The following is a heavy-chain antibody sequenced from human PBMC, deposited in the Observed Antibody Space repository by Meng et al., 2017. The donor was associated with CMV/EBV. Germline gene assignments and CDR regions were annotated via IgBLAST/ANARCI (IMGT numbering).Heavy chain of an antibody. J-gene: IGHJ5*02. Sequence: TVKEPGSTLANPTQTRPLTSTFSVVSLSTSGFGVGWIRQPPGKALEWLALIYWDDDKRYSPSLKSRLTITKDTSKNQVVLTMTNMDPVDTATYYCAHKGRRMAAAGINWFDPWGQGTLVTVSS. CDR1: VVSLSTSGFG. D-gene: IGHD6-13*01. CDR2: IYWDDDK. V-gene: IGHV2-5*02. CDR3: AHKGRRMAAAGINWFDP.